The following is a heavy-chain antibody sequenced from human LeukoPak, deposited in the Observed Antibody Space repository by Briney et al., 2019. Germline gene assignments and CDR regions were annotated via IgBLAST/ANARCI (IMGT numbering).Heavy chain of an antibody. CDR3: ARYEGAYYFDY. CDR2: INHSGGST. D-gene: IGHD2-8*01. J-gene: IGHJ4*02. CDR1: GYTFTSYY. Sequence: ASVKGSCKASGYTFTSYYMHWVRQAPGQGLEWMGIINHSGGSTSYAQKFQGRVTMTRDTSTSTVYMGLSSLRSEDTAVYYCARYEGAYYFDYWGQGTLVTVSS. V-gene: IGHV1-46*01.